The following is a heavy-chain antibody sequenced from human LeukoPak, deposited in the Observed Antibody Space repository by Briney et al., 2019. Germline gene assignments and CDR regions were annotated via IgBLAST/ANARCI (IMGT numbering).Heavy chain of an antibody. CDR3: VQEGPRGLAFDV. V-gene: IGHV3-23*01. J-gene: IGHJ3*01. CDR2: ISGSGGDT. CDR1: GVTFSSYV. Sequence: GGSLRLSCEASGVTFSSYVMSWVRQAPGKGPEWVSGISGSGGDTYYADFVKGRFAISRDNSKNTLYLQMNSLRAEDSALYYCVQEGPRGLAFDVWGQGTRVTVSS.